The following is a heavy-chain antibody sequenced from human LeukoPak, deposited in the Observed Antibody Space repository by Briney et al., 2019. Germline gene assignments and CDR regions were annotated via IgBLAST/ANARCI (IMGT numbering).Heavy chain of an antibody. D-gene: IGHD3-10*01. CDR2: IYYSGST. CDR3: ARVGHHYGSGNYYNARGTFDY. V-gene: IGHV4-59*01. Sequence: KPSETLSLTCTISGGSISNYYWSWIRQPPGKGLEWIGYIYYSGSTNYNPSLKTRVTISVDTSKNQFSLKLSSVTGADTAVYYCARVGHHYGSGNYYNARGTFDYWGQGTLVTVSS. CDR1: GGSISNYY. J-gene: IGHJ4*02.